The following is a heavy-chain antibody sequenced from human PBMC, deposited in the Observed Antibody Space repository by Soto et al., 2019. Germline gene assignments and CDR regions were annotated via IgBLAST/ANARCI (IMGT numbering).Heavy chain of an antibody. CDR3: AKEGVAYYDFWSGYYPRGYYYGMDV. CDR1: GFTFSSYA. Sequence: GGSLRLSCAASGFTFSSYAMSWVRQAPGKGLEWVSAISGSGGSTYYADSVKGRFTISRDNSKNTLYLQMNSLRAEDTAVYYCAKEGVAYYDFWSGYYPRGYYYGMDVWGQGTTVTVSS. D-gene: IGHD3-3*01. J-gene: IGHJ6*02. V-gene: IGHV3-23*01. CDR2: ISGSGGST.